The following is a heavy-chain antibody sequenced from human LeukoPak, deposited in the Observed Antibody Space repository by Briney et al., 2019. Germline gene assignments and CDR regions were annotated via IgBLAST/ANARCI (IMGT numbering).Heavy chain of an antibody. V-gene: IGHV4-31*03. J-gene: IGHJ4*02. D-gene: IGHD2-15*01. CDR3: AGSATPTRRLDY. CDR2: IYYSGST. Sequence: SQTLSLTCTVSGGSISSGGYYWSWIRQHPGKGLEWIGYIYYSGSTYYNPSLKSRVTISVDTSKNQFSLKLSSVTAADTAVYYCAGSATPTRRLDYWGQGTLVTVSS. CDR1: GGSISSGGYY.